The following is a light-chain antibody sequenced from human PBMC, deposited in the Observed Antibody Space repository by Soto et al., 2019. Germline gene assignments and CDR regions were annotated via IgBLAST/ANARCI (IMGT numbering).Light chain of an antibody. CDR3: QQRSNWPPLT. J-gene: IGKJ4*01. Sequence: EIVLTQSPATLSLSPGERATLSCRASQSVSRDLAWYQQKPGQAPRLLIYDASNRATGIPARFSGSGSGTDFTLTISSLEPDDFAVYYCQQRSNWPPLTFGGGNKVEIK. V-gene: IGKV3-11*01. CDR2: DAS. CDR1: QSVSRD.